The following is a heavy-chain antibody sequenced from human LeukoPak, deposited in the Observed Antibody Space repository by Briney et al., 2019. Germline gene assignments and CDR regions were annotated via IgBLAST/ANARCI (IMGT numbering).Heavy chain of an antibody. CDR2: IRYDGSNK. V-gene: IGHV3-30*02. CDR3: ARVPIEYDAFDI. D-gene: IGHD2-2*01. Sequence: GGSLRLSCAASGFTFSSYGMHWVRQAPGKGLEWVAFIRYDGSNKYYADSVKGRFTISRDNSKNSLYLQMNSLRAEDTAVYYCARVPIEYDAFDIWGQGTMVTVSS. J-gene: IGHJ3*02. CDR1: GFTFSSYG.